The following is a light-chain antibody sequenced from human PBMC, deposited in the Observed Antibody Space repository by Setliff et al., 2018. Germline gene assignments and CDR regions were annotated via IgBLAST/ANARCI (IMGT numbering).Light chain of an antibody. CDR1: RSLSSN. CDR3: QHYNNWPPETSA. J-gene: IGKJ2*01. V-gene: IGKV3-15*01. Sequence: EIVMTQSPATLSVSPGERATLSCRASRSLSSNLAWYQLKPGHSPRLLIYGASTRATGVPGRFSGSGSGTEFTLTITSLQSEDFGVYYCQHYNNWPPETSAFGQGTKVDIK. CDR2: GAS.